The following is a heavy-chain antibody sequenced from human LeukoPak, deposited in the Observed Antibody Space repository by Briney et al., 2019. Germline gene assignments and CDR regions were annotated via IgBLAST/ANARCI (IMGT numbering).Heavy chain of an antibody. Sequence: GGSLRLSCAASGFTFSSYGMSWVRQAPGKGLEWVSLIYAGGSTFYADSVKGRFTISRDNSRNTLYLQMNSLRAEDTAVYYCARRRNFDAFDIWGQGTMVTVSS. D-gene: IGHD1-14*01. CDR3: ARRRNFDAFDI. V-gene: IGHV3-53*01. CDR1: GFTFSSYG. J-gene: IGHJ3*02. CDR2: IYAGGST.